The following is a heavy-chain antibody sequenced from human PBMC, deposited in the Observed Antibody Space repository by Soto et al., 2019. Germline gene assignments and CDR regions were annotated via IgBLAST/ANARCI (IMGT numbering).Heavy chain of an antibody. J-gene: IGHJ6*03. CDR2: IYPGDSDT. D-gene: IGHD2-2*01. CDR3: ASSSRVVPAARNYYMDV. V-gene: IGHV5-51*01. CDR1: GYSFTSYW. Sequence: PGESLKISCKGSGYSFTSYWIGWVRQMPGKGLEWMGIIYPGDSDTRYSPSFQGQVTISADKSISTAYLQWSSLKASDTAMYYCASSSRVVPAARNYYMDVWGKGTTVTVSS.